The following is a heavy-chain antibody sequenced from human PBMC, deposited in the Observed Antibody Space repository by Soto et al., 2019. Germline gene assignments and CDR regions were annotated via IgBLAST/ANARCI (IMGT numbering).Heavy chain of an antibody. Sequence: SETLSLTCTVSGGSISSYYWSWIRQPPGKGLEWIGYIYYSGSTNYNPSLKSRVTISVDTSKNQFSLKLSSVTAADTAVYYCARVVFVTHSNWFDPWGQGTLVTVSS. V-gene: IGHV4-59*01. CDR3: ARVVFVTHSNWFDP. CDR2: IYYSGST. CDR1: GGSISSYY. J-gene: IGHJ5*02. D-gene: IGHD2-15*01.